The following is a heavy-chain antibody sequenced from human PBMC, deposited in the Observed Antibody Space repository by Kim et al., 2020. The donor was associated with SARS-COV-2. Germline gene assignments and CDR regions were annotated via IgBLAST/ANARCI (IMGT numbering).Heavy chain of an antibody. V-gene: IGHV3-23*01. Sequence: GGSLRLSCVASGFTFSSSAMSWVRQAPGKGLEWVSTISGSGGSTYYADSVKGRFTIFRDNSKNTLYLQMNSLRAEDMAVYYCAKDGVAVAGDYWGQGTLVTVSS. J-gene: IGHJ4*02. CDR2: ISGSGGST. D-gene: IGHD6-19*01. CDR3: AKDGVAVAGDY. CDR1: GFTFSSSA.